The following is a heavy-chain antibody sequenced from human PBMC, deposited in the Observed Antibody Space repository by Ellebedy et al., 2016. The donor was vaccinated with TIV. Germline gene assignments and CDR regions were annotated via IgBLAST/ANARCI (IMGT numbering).Heavy chain of an antibody. Sequence: PGGSLRLSCAASGFTFTIYAMTWVRQAPGKGLEWVSLISAGGDTTYYSDSVKGRFTISRDNSKNTLYLQMNSLRAEDTAVYYCAKGPSRKPGLVDSWGQGTLVTVSS. J-gene: IGHJ4*02. V-gene: IGHV3-23*01. CDR2: ISAGGDTT. CDR3: AKGPSRKPGLVDS. D-gene: IGHD1-14*01. CDR1: GFTFTIYA.